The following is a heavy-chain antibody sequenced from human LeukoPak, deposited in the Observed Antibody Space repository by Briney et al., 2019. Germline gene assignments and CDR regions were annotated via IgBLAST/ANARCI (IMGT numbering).Heavy chain of an antibody. CDR2: IRQDGSEK. CDR1: GFTFSSYW. D-gene: IGHD5-12*01. Sequence: GGSLRLSCAASGFTFSSYWMSWVRQAPGKGLEWVANIRQDGSEKFYVDSVKGRFTISRDNAKNSLYLQMNSLRAEDTAVYYCARALDSGYDFRSSSREFFDYWGQGTLVTVSS. V-gene: IGHV3-7*01. CDR3: ARALDSGYDFRSSSREFFDY. J-gene: IGHJ4*02.